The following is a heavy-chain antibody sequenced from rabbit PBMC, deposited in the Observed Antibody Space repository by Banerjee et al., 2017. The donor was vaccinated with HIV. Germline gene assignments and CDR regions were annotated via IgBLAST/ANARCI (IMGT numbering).Heavy chain of an antibody. CDR2: IYASSGDSA. CDR1: GFSLSSSYY. CDR3: AREQLYGYAGVGYAPYFNL. D-gene: IGHD6-1*01. J-gene: IGHJ4*01. Sequence: QSLEESGGGLVQPEGSLTLTCTASGFSLSSSYYMCWVRQAPGKGLEWIACIYASSGDSAYYASWAKGRFTISKTSSTTVTLQMTSLTAADTATYFCAREQLYGYAGVGYAPYFNLWGQGTLVTVS. V-gene: IGHV1S40*01.